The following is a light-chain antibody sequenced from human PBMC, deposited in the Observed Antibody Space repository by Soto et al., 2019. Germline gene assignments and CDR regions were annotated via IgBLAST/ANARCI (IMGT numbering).Light chain of an antibody. Sequence: DIQMTQSPSTLSASVGDRVTITGRDSQSISNSLAWFQQKPGKAPKVLIYQTSKLHNGVPSRFSGSGSGTEFTLTISGLQPDDFATYYCQRYNSDSETFGQGTKVEIK. CDR3: QRYNSDSET. CDR2: QTS. J-gene: IGKJ1*01. V-gene: IGKV1-5*03. CDR1: QSISNS.